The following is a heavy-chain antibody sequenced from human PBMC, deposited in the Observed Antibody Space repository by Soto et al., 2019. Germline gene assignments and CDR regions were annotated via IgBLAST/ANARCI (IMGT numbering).Heavy chain of an antibody. CDR1: GYTFTSYG. CDR2: ISAYNGNT. Sequence: VASVKVSCKASGYTFTSYGISWVRQAPRQGLEWMGWISAYNGNTNYAQKLQGRVTMTTDTSTSTAHMELRSLRSDDTAVYYCARDGGWHGTYYCDSSGYYPPGYWAQGTLVTVSS. CDR3: ARDGGWHGTYYCDSSGYYPPGY. J-gene: IGHJ4*02. V-gene: IGHV1-18*01. D-gene: IGHD3-22*01.